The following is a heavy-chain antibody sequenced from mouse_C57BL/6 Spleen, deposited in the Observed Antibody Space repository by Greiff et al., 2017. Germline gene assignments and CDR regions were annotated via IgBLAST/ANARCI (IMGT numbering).Heavy chain of an antibody. V-gene: IGHV1-78*01. J-gene: IGHJ1*03. D-gene: IGHD2-4*01. Sequence: QVQLQQSGPELVKPGASVKISCKASGYTFTDHTIHWMKQRPEQGLEWIGYIYPRDGSTKYNEKFKGKATLTADKSSSTAYMQLNSLTSEDSAVYFCARDYDSRYFDVWGTGTTVTVSS. CDR1: GYTFTDHT. CDR2: IYPRDGST. CDR3: ARDYDSRYFDV.